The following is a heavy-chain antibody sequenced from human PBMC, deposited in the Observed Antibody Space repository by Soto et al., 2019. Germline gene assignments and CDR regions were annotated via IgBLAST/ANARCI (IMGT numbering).Heavy chain of an antibody. V-gene: IGHV3-23*01. CDR1: GFMFSDYA. J-gene: IGHJ5*02. CDR3: APDAIGNEGIWFLDS. D-gene: IGHD3-3*02. Sequence: GGSLRLSCAASGFMFSDYAMTWARHAPGKELEWVSGLLRPGRSTYYADSVKCRFTISGDTSANTVYLQMDSLRAEDTAGDDCAPDAIGNEGIWFLDSWGPGTVVNV. CDR2: LLRPGRST.